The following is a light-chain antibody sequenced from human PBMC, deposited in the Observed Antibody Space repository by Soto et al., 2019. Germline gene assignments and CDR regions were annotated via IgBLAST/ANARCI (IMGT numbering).Light chain of an antibody. J-gene: IGLJ1*01. V-gene: IGLV1-40*01. Sequence: QSVLTQPPSVSGAPGQRVTISCTVSSSNIGAGHDVHWYQHLPGTAPKLLIYGNGNRPSGVPDRFSGSKSGTSASLATTGLQAEDEADYYCQSYDSSLSGSEVFGTGTKVTVL. CDR3: QSYDSSLSGSEV. CDR1: SSNIGAGHD. CDR2: GNG.